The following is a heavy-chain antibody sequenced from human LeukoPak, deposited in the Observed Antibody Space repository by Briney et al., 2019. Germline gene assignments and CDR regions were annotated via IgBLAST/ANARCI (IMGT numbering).Heavy chain of an antibody. V-gene: IGHV3-9*01. CDR1: GFTFNDHA. Sequence: GGSLRLSCAASGFTFNDHAMYWVRQAPGKGLEWVSGINWNSDNIGYADSVKGRFTISRDDAKNSLFLQMNSLRAEDTALYYRARASYYYDTTGLGAVDFWGQGTMVTVSS. CDR2: INWNSDNI. J-gene: IGHJ3*01. CDR3: ARASYYYDTTGLGAVDF. D-gene: IGHD3-22*01.